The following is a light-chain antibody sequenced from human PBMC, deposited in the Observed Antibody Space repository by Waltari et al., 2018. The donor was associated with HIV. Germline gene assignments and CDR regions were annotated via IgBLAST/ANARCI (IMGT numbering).Light chain of an antibody. CDR2: EVT. Sequence: QSALTQSPSASGSPGQSVNISCTGANGDLSDNNYVSWYQQHSDRPPKLIIFEVTKRPSGVPDRFSGSKSGNTASLFVSGLQPEDEATYFCSSFAGTHKLFGGGTKLTVL. J-gene: IGLJ2*01. V-gene: IGLV2-8*01. CDR1: NGDLSDNNY. CDR3: SSFAGTHKL.